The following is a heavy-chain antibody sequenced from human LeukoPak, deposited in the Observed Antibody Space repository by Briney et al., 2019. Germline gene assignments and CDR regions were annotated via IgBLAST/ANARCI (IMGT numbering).Heavy chain of an antibody. CDR2: IKQDGSEK. J-gene: IGHJ4*02. V-gene: IGHV3-7*01. D-gene: IGHD4-11*01. CDR3: ARESLFGPLQNDY. Sequence: GGSLRLSCAASGFTFSSYWMSWVRQAPGKGLEWVANIKQDGSEKYYVDSVKGRFTISRDNAKNSLYLQMNSLRAEDTAVYYCARESLFGPLQNDYWGQGTLVTVSS. CDR1: GFTFSSYW.